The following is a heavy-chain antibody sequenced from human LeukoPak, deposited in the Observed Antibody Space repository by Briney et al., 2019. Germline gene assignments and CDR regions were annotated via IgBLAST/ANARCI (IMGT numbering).Heavy chain of an antibody. Sequence: GGSLRLPCAASGFTFSSYAMTWVRQAPGKGLEWVSSISGSGGSTYYADSVKGRFTISKSNSKNTVYLQMNSLRAEDTAVYYCAKVLRGLAYYGDYSDWGQGTLVTVSS. CDR3: AKVLRGLAYYGDYSD. CDR2: ISGSGGST. J-gene: IGHJ4*02. D-gene: IGHD4-17*01. CDR1: GFTFSSYA. V-gene: IGHV3-23*01.